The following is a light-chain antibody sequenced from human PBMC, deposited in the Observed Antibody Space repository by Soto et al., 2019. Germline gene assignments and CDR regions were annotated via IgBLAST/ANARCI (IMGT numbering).Light chain of an antibody. V-gene: IGKV3-20*01. CDR1: QSVSNKY. Sequence: ETVLTQSPGTLSLSPGESATLSCRASQSVSNKYLVWYQQKPGQAPRLLIHGASSRATGIPDRFSGSGSGTDFTLNINRLEPADSSVYYCQQCGSSPDTFGQGTKLEIK. CDR3: QQCGSSPDT. CDR2: GAS. J-gene: IGKJ2*01.